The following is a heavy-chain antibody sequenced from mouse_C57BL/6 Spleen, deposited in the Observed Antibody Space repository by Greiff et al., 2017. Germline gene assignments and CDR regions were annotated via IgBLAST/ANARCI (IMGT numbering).Heavy chain of an antibody. J-gene: IGHJ4*01. CDR3: TRSTTVVATPSMDY. D-gene: IGHD1-1*01. CDR1: GYTFTDYE. CDR2: IDPETGGT. V-gene: IGHV1-15*01. Sequence: QVQLQQSGAELVRPGASVTLSCKASGYTFTDYEMHWVKQTPVHGLEWIGAIDPETGGTAYNQKFKGKAILTADKSSSTAYMELRSLTSEDSAVYYCTRSTTVVATPSMDYWGQGTSVTVSS.